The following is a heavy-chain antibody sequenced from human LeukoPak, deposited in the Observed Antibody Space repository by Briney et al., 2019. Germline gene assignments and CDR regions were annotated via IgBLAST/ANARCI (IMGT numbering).Heavy chain of an antibody. CDR1: GFSFSSYA. CDR2: ISASSIST. Sequence: PGGSLRLSCAASGFSFSSYAMSWVRQAPGKGLEWVSGISASSISTYYADSVKGRFTISRDNSKNTVYLQMNSLRAEDTAEYYCAKDPAATVRPNYFDYWGQGTLVTVSS. J-gene: IGHJ4*02. CDR3: AKDPAATVRPNYFDY. V-gene: IGHV3-23*01. D-gene: IGHD6-25*01.